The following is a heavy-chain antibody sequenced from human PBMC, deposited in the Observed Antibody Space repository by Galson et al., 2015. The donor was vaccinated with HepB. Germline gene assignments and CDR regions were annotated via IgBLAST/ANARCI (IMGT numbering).Heavy chain of an antibody. D-gene: IGHD3-10*01. CDR2: IKSRAEDGTT. V-gene: IGHV3-15*01. J-gene: IGHJ4*02. Sequence: SLRLSCAASGFTFNNAWMSWVRQAPGKGLEWVGRIKSRAEDGTTIYAAPVRGRFTISRDDSKNTLYRQMNSLTTEDTGVYYCATSLGFGYGASTVAVDYWGQGTLVTVSS. CDR1: GFTFNNAW. CDR3: ATSLGFGYGASTVAVDY.